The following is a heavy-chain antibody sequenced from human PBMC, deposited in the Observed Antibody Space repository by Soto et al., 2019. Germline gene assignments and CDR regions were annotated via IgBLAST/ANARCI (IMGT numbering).Heavy chain of an antibody. CDR1: GYTFTGYY. D-gene: IGHD1-26*01. V-gene: IGHV1-2*04. Sequence: GASVKVSCEASGYTFTGYYMHWVRQAPGQGLEWMGWINPNSGGTNYAQKFQGWVTMTRDTSISTAYMELSRLRSDDTAVYYCARDRILPSLYGMDVWGQGTTVTVSS. J-gene: IGHJ6*02. CDR2: INPNSGGT. CDR3: ARDRILPSLYGMDV.